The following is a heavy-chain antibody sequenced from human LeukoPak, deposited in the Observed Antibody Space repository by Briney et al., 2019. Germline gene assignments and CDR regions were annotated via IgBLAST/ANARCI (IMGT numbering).Heavy chain of an antibody. CDR2: IKQDGSDK. CDR3: AREVWGPEY. Sequence: GGSLRLSCAASEFTFTKYWMTWVRQAPGKGLEWVGNIKQDGSDKNYMDSVKGRFTISRDNTKNSVYLQMSSLRAEDTAVYYCAREVWGPEYWGQGTLVTVSS. CDR1: EFTFTKYW. J-gene: IGHJ4*02. D-gene: IGHD1-14*01. V-gene: IGHV3-7*01.